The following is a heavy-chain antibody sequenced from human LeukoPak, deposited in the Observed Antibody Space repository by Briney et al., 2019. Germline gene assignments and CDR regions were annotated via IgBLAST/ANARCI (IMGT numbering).Heavy chain of an antibody. CDR3: ARENWDYDSSGLGLFDY. D-gene: IGHD3-22*01. J-gene: IGHJ4*02. V-gene: IGHV4-59*01. CDR1: GGSISSYY. Sequence: TPSETLSLTCTVSGGSISSYYWSWIRHPPGKGLEWIGYIYHSGSTNNNPSLKSRVTISLDTSKNQFSLKLSSVTAADTAVYYCARENWDYDSSGLGLFDYWGQGTLVTVSS. CDR2: IYHSGST.